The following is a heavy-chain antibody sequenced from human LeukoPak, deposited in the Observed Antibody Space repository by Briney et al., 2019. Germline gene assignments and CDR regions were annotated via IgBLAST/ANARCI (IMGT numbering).Heavy chain of an antibody. CDR1: GFTFSSYA. CDR3: ARGSHSGYDYINY. J-gene: IGHJ4*02. V-gene: IGHV3-30-3*01. D-gene: IGHD5-12*01. CDR2: ISYDGSNN. Sequence: PGRSLRLSCAASGFTFSSYAMHGVRQAPGKGLEWVAVISYDGSNNYYADSVKGRFTISRDSSQNTLYLQMNSLRPEDTAVYYCARGSHSGYDYINYWGQGTLVTVSS.